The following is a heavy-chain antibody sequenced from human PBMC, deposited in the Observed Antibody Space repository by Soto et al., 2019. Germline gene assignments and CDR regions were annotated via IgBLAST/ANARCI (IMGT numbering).Heavy chain of an antibody. V-gene: IGHV4-30-4*01. CDR3: ARATIVLVPAAIWFDP. J-gene: IGHJ5*02. CDR1: GGSISSGDYY. CDR2: IYYSGST. Sequence: PSETLSLTCTVSGGSISSGDYYWSWIRQPPGKGLEWIGYIYYSGSTYYNPSLKSRVTISVDTSKNQFSLKLSSVTAADTAVYYCARATIVLVPAAIWFDPWGQGTLVTVSS. D-gene: IGHD2-2*02.